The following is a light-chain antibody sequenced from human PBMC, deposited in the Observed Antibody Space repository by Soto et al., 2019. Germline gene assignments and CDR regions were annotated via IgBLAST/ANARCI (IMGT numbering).Light chain of an antibody. CDR1: QSISSW. V-gene: IGKV3-11*01. J-gene: IGKJ5*01. CDR2: GAS. Sequence: TQSPSTLSASVGDRVTITCRASQSISSWLAWYQQKPGQAPRLLLYGASTRATDIPDRFSGSGSGTDFTLTISRLEPEDFAVYYCQQRSNWPITFGQGTRLEIK. CDR3: QQRSNWPIT.